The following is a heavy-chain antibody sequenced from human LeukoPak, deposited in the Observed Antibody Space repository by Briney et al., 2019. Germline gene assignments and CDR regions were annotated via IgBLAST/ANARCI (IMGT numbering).Heavy chain of an antibody. CDR1: GFTFSGSA. CDR3: TRGVEMATMGLNY. D-gene: IGHD5-24*01. J-gene: IGHJ4*02. V-gene: IGHV3-73*01. CDR2: IRSKANSYAT. Sequence: PGGSLKLSCAASGFTFSGSAMPWVRQASGKGLEWVGRIRSKANSYATAYAASVKGRFTISRDDSKNTAYLQMNSLKTEDTAVYYCTRGVEMATMGLNYWGQGTLVTVSS.